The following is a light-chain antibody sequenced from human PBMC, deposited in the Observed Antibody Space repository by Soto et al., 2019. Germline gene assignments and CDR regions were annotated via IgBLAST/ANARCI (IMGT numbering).Light chain of an antibody. J-gene: IGKJ5*01. CDR2: DAS. CDR1: QSISRW. CDR3: KHYNDYST. Sequence: DIQMTQSPSTLSASVGDRVTITCRASQSISRWLAWYQQKPGKAPKTLIYDASTLISGVPARFRGSGSGKEYTLTIRSLEPDDFANYYCKHYNDYSTFGQGTRLEIK. V-gene: IGKV1-5*01.